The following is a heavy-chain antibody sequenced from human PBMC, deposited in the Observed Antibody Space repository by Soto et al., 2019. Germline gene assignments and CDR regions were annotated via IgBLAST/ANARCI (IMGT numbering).Heavy chain of an antibody. CDR2: IYHSGST. CDR1: GGSISSGGYS. D-gene: IGHD4-4*01. V-gene: IGHV4-30-2*01. J-gene: IGHJ5*02. Sequence: SETLSLTCAVSGGSISSGGYSWSWIRQPPGKGLEWIGYIYHSGSTYYNPSLKSRVTISVDRSKSQFSLKLSSVTAADTAVYYCARVAQRETTVTRGWFDPWGQGTLVTVSS. CDR3: ARVAQRETTVTRGWFDP.